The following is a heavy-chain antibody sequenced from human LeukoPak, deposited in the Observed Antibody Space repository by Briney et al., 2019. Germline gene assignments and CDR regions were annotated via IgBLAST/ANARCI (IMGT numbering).Heavy chain of an antibody. J-gene: IGHJ3*02. Sequence: SETLSLTCAVSGGSISSGGYSWSWIRQPPGKGLEWIGYIYHSGSTYYNPSLKSRVTISVDRSKNQFSLKLSSVTAADTAVYYCARVPQYSSRDAFDIWGQGTMVTVSS. D-gene: IGHD6-13*01. CDR3: ARVPQYSSRDAFDI. V-gene: IGHV4-30-2*01. CDR1: GGSISSGGYS. CDR2: IYHSGST.